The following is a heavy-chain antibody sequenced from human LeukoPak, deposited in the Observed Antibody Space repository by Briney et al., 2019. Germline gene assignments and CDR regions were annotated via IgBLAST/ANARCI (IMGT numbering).Heavy chain of an antibody. V-gene: IGHV1-18*01. CDR2: ISGNNDNP. D-gene: IGHD2-2*01. CDR3: ARDGTSTDDY. Sequence: GASVKVSCKASGYTFSNFGINWVRQAPGHGLEWIAWISGNNDNPNYGQKLQGRFTVTTDSSTSTAYMELRNLRSDDTAVYYCARDGTSTDDYWGQGTLVTVSS. CDR1: GYTFSNFG. J-gene: IGHJ4*02.